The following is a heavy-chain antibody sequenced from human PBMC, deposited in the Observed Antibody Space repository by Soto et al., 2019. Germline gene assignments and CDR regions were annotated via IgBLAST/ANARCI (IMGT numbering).Heavy chain of an antibody. CDR2: ISYDGSNK. CDR1: GFTFSSYG. D-gene: IGHD3-16*01. Sequence: VGSLRLSCAASGFTFSSYGMHWVRQAPGKGLEWVAVISYDGSNKYYADSVKGRFTISRDNSKNTLYLRMNSLRAEDTAVYYCAKEGDYYYYGMDVWGQGTTVTVSS. V-gene: IGHV3-30*18. CDR3: AKEGDYYYYGMDV. J-gene: IGHJ6*02.